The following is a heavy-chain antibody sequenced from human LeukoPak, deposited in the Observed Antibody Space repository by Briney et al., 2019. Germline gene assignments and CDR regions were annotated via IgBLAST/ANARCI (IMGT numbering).Heavy chain of an antibody. Sequence: GGSLRLSCAASGFTFSSYSMNWVRQAPGKGLEWVSSISSSSSYIYYADSVKGRITVSRDNSKNTLYLQFNSLRVDDTAVYYCARDQFRDYFRGADYWGQGTLVTVSS. V-gene: IGHV3-21*04. D-gene: IGHD3-16*01. J-gene: IGHJ4*02. CDR3: ARDQFRDYFRGADY. CDR2: ISSSSSYI. CDR1: GFTFSSYS.